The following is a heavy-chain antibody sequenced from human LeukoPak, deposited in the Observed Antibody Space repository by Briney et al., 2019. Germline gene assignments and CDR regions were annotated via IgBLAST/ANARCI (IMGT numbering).Heavy chain of an antibody. D-gene: IGHD6-13*01. CDR3: ARAAAGEVNYYYYYMDV. J-gene: IGHJ6*03. CDR2: IYPGDSDT. CDR1: GYSFTSYW. V-gene: IGHV5-51*01. Sequence: GESLKISCKGSGYSFTSYWIGWVRQMPGKGLEWMGIIYPGDSDTRYSPSFQGQVTISADKSISTAYLQWSSLKASDTAMYYCARAAAGEVNYYYYYMDVWGKGTTVTISS.